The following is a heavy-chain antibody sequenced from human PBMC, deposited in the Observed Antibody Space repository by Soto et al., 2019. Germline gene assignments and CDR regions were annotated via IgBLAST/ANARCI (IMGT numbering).Heavy chain of an antibody. J-gene: IGHJ4*02. D-gene: IGHD2-8*01. CDR2: ISSDANNN. CDR1: GFTFRNYA. Sequence: SRRLSCAASGFTFRNYAINWVRQAPGKGLEWVTLISSDANNNYYTNSVKCRFTVSRDNSKTTLSLQMTSLTTEDRAVYYCPRDDGPLHYWGQGSLVNVSS. V-gene: IGHV3-30-3*01. CDR3: PRDDGPLHY.